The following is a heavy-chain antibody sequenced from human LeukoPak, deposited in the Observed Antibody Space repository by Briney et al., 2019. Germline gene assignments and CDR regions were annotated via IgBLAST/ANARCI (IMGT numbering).Heavy chain of an antibody. CDR1: GFIFSSYR. J-gene: IGHJ4*02. Sequence: PGGSLRLSCAASGFIFSSYRMNWVRQAPGKGLEWVSYISSSSSTIYYADSVKGRFTISRDNAKNSLYLQMNSLRAEDTAVYYCARDSEFCSSTCYFDYWGQGTLVTVSS. V-gene: IGHV3-48*04. D-gene: IGHD2-2*01. CDR2: ISSSSSTI. CDR3: ARDSEFCSSTCYFDY.